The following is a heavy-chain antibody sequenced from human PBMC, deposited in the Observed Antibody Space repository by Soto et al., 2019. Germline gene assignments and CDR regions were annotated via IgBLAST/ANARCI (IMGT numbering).Heavy chain of an antibody. D-gene: IGHD3-10*01. V-gene: IGHV4-34*01. CDR3: ARGYGFRMVRGVITFDY. CDR2: INHSGST. Sequence: SETLSLTCAVYGGSFSGYYWSWIRQPPGKGLEWIGEINHSGSTNYNPSLKSRVTISVDTSKNQFSLKLSSVTAADTAVYYCARGYGFRMVRGVITFDYWGQGTLVTVSS. J-gene: IGHJ4*02. CDR1: GGSFSGYY.